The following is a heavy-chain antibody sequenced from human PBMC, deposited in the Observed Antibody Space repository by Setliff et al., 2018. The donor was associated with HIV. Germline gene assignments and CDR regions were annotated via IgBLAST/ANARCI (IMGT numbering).Heavy chain of an antibody. CDR1: GGSMRSGSHF. CDR2: VFVTGPT. V-gene: IGHV4-61*09. CDR3: ARAAYSGTYLWEPASDL. Sequence: SETLSXXXTVSGGSMRSGSHFWSWIRQPAGKGLEWLGHVFVTGPTNYNSALGRRITISVEPTKNQFSLNLASATAADTAVYHCARAAYSGTYLWEPASDLWGPGTLVTVSS. J-gene: IGHJ2*01. D-gene: IGHD1-26*01.